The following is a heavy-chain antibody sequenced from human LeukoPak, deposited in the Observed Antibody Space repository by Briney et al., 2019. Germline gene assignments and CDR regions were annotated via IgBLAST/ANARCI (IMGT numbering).Heavy chain of an antibody. Sequence: GGSLRLPCAASGFTFRSYAMTWVRQAPGKGLEWVSGITASGGSTYYADSVKGRFTISRDNSKDTLYLQMNSLRVEDTAIYYCAKDREPAAVGWFDPWGQGTPVTVSS. J-gene: IGHJ5*02. V-gene: IGHV3-23*01. CDR1: GFTFRSYA. CDR2: ITASGGST. CDR3: AKDREPAAVGWFDP. D-gene: IGHD6-13*01.